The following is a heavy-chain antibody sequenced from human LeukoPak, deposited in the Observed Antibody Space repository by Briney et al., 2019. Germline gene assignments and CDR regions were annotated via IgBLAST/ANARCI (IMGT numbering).Heavy chain of an antibody. CDR3: ARGSGSYTPFDY. CDR2: INPNSGGT. CDR1: GYTFTGYY. D-gene: IGHD1-26*01. V-gene: IGHV1-2*02. Sequence: ASVKVSCKASGYTFTGYYMHWVRQAPGQGLEWMGWINPNSGGTNYAQKFQGRVTMTRDTSISTAYMELSRLRSEDTAVYYCARGSGSYTPFDYWGQGTLVTVSS. J-gene: IGHJ4*02.